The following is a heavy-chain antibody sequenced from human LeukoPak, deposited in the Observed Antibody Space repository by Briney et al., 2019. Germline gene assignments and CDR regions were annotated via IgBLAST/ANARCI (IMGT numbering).Heavy chain of an antibody. CDR3: AKWPEGAMDYFDY. J-gene: IGHJ4*02. CDR2: ISGDGTRT. Sequence: PGGSLRLSCAASGFTFSGYWMNWVRQAPGKGLEWVSAISGDGTRTYYADSVKGRFTISRDNSKNTLYLEMSSLRVEDTAIYYCAKWPEGAMDYFDYWGQGTLVTVSS. D-gene: IGHD3-16*01. CDR1: GFTFSGYW. V-gene: IGHV3-23*01.